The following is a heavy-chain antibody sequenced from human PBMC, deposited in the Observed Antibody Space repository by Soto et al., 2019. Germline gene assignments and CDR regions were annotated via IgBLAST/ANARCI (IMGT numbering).Heavy chain of an antibody. J-gene: IGHJ4*02. CDR2: TFYRSGWFN. CDR3: AKGGSLGPLTGYAFDS. V-gene: IGHV6-1*01. Sequence: SQTLSLTCAISGDSVSSNSAAWNLIRQSPSRGLEWLGRTFYRSGWFNNYAVSVKGRISINPDTSKNQFSLQLNSVTPEDTAVYYCAKGGSLGPLTGYAFDSWGQETLVTVS. D-gene: IGHD5-12*01. CDR1: GDSVSSNSAA.